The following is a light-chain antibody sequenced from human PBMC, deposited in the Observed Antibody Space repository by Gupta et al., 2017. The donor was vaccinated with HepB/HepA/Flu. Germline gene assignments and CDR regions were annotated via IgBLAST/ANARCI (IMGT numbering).Light chain of an antibody. CDR1: NSNIGNNP. Sequence: QSVLTQPPSASGTPGRRVTISCSGSNSNIGNNPVNWYQQLPGTAPKLLIYSNNQRPSGVPDRFSGSKSGTSASLAISGLQSEDEADYYCSAWDDSLNGPVVFGGGTKLTVL. J-gene: IGLJ2*01. CDR3: SAWDDSLNGPVV. CDR2: SNN. V-gene: IGLV1-44*01.